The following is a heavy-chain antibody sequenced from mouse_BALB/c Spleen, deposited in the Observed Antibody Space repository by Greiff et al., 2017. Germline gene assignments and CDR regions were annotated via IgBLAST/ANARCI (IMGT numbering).Heavy chain of an antibody. CDR2: IYPYNGGT. CDR3: ARDDFSRGAMDY. J-gene: IGHJ4*01. CDR1: GYTFTDYN. Sequence: EVKLLESGPELVKPGASVKISCKASGYTFTDYNMPWVKQSHGKSLEWIGYIYPYNGGTGYNQKFKSKATLTVDNSSSTAYMELRSLTSEDSAVYYCARDDFSRGAMDYWGQGTSVTVSS. V-gene: IGHV1S29*02. D-gene: IGHD2-4*01.